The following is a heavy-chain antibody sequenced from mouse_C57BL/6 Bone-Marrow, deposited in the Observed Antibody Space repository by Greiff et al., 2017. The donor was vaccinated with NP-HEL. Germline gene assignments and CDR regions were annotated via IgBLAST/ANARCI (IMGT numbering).Heavy chain of an antibody. J-gene: IGHJ2*01. CDR1: GYAFSSSW. CDR3: ARCGGAYYFDY. Sequence: VQLQESGPELVKPGASVKISCKASGYAFSSSWMNWVKQRPGKGLEWIGRIYPGDGDTNYNGKFKGKATLTADKSSSTAYMQLSSLTSEDSAVYFCARCGGAYYFDYWGQGTTLTVSS. V-gene: IGHV1-82*01. CDR2: IYPGDGDT.